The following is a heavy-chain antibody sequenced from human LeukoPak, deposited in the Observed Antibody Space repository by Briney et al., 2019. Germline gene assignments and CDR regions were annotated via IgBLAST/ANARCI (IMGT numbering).Heavy chain of an antibody. J-gene: IGHJ5*02. V-gene: IGHV4-59*08. CDR2: IYYNGST. CDR3: ARQGFAYDFDNWFDP. D-gene: IGHD3-3*01. Sequence: SETLSLTCTVSGGSISRYYWSWIRQPPGKGLEWIGYIYYNGSTNYNPSLKSRVTISVDTSKNQFSLRLSSVTAADTAVYYCARQGFAYDFDNWFDPWGQGTLVTVSS. CDR1: GGSISRYY.